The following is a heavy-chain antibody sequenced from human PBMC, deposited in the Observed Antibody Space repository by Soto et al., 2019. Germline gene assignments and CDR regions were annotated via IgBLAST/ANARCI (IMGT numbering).Heavy chain of an antibody. V-gene: IGHV1-8*01. D-gene: IGHD2-21*02. CDR1: GYTFTSYD. CDR2: MNPNSGNT. CDR3: ASGSPFARFGGNSGALFDY. J-gene: IGHJ4*02. Sequence: QVQLVQSGAEVKKPGASVKVSCKASGYTFTSYDTNWVRQATGQGLEWMGWMNPNSGNTGYAQKFQGRVTMTRNTSISTAYMELSSLRSEDTAVYYCASGSPFARFGGNSGALFDYWGQGTLVTVSS.